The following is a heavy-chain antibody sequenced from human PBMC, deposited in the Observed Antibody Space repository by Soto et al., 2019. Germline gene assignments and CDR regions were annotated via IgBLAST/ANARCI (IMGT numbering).Heavy chain of an antibody. CDR1: GGSISSGGYY. CDR3: ARDMGAIGSGSYPFMDV. J-gene: IGHJ6*03. D-gene: IGHD3-10*01. CDR2: IYYSGST. V-gene: IGHV4-31*03. Sequence: SETLSLTCTFSGGSISSGGYYWSWIRQHPGKGLEWIGYIYYSGSTYYNPSLKSRVTISVDTSKNQFSLKLSSVTAADTAVYYCARDMGAIGSGSYPFMDVWGKGTTVTVSS.